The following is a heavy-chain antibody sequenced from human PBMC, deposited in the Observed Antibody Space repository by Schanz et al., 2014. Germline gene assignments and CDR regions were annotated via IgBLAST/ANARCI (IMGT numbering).Heavy chain of an antibody. CDR3: ARGSCTASGCYDAFDL. CDR1: GFTLTSHF. Sequence: QVQLVQSGAEVKKPGASVKVSCKASGFTLTSHFMHWLRQAPGQGLEWMGLINPIDGSTTYVWGFHGRHTMTRDTSTTTVYMDLSTLRSEDTAVYYCARGSCTASGCYDAFDLWGQGTLVAVSS. D-gene: IGHD2-2*01. V-gene: IGHV1-46*01. J-gene: IGHJ3*01. CDR2: INPIDGST.